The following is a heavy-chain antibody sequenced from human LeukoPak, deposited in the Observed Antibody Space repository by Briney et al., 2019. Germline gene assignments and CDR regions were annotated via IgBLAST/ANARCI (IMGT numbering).Heavy chain of an antibody. V-gene: IGHV4-34*01. CDR2: ISDSGST. Sequence: PSETLSLTCAVYGGSFSGYYWSWLRQPPGKGLERIGEISDSGSTNYNPSLKSRVTISVDTSKNQFSLKLSSVTAADTAVYYCAREGSGWDPFDYWGQGTLVTVSS. J-gene: IGHJ4*02. CDR3: AREGSGWDPFDY. D-gene: IGHD6-19*01. CDR1: GGSFSGYY.